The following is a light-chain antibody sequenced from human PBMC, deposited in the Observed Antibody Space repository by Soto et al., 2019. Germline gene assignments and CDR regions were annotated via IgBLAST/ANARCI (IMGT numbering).Light chain of an antibody. J-gene: IGKJ5*01. CDR2: GAS. CDR3: QQRGNWPPIT. Sequence: VLPQSPDTLSLSPGDRVTLSCRASQSVRSTFLAWYQQKPGQAPRLLIYGASNRATGIPDRFSGSASGTDFTLTISRLEPEDFAVYYCQQRGNWPPITFGQGTRLEL. CDR1: QSVRSTF. V-gene: IGKV3D-20*02.